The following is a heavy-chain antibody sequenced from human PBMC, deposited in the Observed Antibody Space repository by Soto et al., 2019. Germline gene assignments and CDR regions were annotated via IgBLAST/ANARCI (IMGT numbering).Heavy chain of an antibody. V-gene: IGHV1-69*13. CDR3: AAGNNTGRFDY. Sequence: SVNVSRKPSGDTFTRYGVSWVRPAPGQGLEWMGCIIPIFGITNYAQKFRDRVTISADECTSIAYAELSSLRSEDTAVYYCAAGNNTGRFDYVGQRTLVIVSS. D-gene: IGHD2-8*02. CDR1: GDTFTRYG. J-gene: IGHJ4*02. CDR2: IIPIFGIT.